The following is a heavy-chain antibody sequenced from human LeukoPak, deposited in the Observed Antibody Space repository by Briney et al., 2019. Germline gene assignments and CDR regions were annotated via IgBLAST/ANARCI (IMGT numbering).Heavy chain of an antibody. CDR2: IYHSGST. CDR3: TRDNPGMTSTDT. CDR1: GGSISSRGYY. V-gene: IGHV4-30-2*01. J-gene: IGHJ4*02. D-gene: IGHD1-1*01. Sequence: SETLSLTCTVSGGSISSRGYYWSWIRQPPGKGLEWLGYIYHSGSTYYNPSLKSQFTISGATSKNQFSLKLSSVTAADTAVYYCTRDNPGMTSTDTWGQGTLVTVSS.